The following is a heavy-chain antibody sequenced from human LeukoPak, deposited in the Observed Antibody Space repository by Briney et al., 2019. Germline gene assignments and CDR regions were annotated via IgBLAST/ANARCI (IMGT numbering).Heavy chain of an antibody. CDR1: GFTFSSYG. J-gene: IGHJ4*02. V-gene: IGHV3-23*01. Sequence: GGSLRLSCAASGFTFSSYGMSWVRQAPGKGLEWVSAISGSGGSTYYADSVKGRFTISRDNSKNTLYLQMNSLRAEDTAVYSCARLLGDSAAFEYWGQGTLVTVSS. D-gene: IGHD4-17*01. CDR3: ARLLGDSAAFEY. CDR2: ISGSGGST.